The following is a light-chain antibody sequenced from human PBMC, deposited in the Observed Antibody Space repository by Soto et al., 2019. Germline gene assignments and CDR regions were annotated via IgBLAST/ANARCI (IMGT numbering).Light chain of an antibody. CDR1: QTISSW. J-gene: IGKJ4*01. CDR2: KAS. CDR3: QQSYDTLLS. Sequence: DIQMTQSPSTLSVSVGDRFTITCRASQTISSWLAWYQQKPGKAPKLLIYKASTLKSGVPLRFSGSGSGTDFSLTISSLQPEDFATYYCQQSYDTLLSFGGGTKVDIK. V-gene: IGKV1-5*03.